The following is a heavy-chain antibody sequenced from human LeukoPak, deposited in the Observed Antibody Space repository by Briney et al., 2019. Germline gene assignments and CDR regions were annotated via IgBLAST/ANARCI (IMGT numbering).Heavy chain of an antibody. V-gene: IGHV3-23*01. D-gene: IGHD1-26*01. Sequence: GGSLRLSCAASGFTFSSHGMNWVRQAPGKGLEWVSGISGSGGNTYYADSVKGRFTISRDNSKNTLYLQMNSLRAEDTAVYYCARNQKYSGSFRYYFDYWGQGTLVTVSS. CDR3: ARNQKYSGSFRYYFDY. J-gene: IGHJ4*02. CDR1: GFTFSSHG. CDR2: ISGSGGNT.